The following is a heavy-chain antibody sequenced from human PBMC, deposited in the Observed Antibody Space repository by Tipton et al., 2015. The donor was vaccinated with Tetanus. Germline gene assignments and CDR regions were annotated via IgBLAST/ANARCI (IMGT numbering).Heavy chain of an antibody. J-gene: IGHJ4*02. CDR1: GFAFDKYA. CDR2: ITFDGGTK. Sequence: SLRLSCTASGFAFDKYAMHWVRQAPGKGLEWVAVITFDGGTKYYADSVKGRFTLSRDNSQNTLYLQMNSLKVEDTAVYYCAREDGGPTLDYFDSWGQGALVIVSS. D-gene: IGHD3-16*01. CDR3: AREDGGPTLDYFDS. V-gene: IGHV3-30-3*01.